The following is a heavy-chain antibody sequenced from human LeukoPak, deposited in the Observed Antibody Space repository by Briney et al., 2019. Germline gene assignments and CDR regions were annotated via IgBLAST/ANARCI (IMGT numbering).Heavy chain of an antibody. CDR3: AKAPPVVRYYYYYYMDV. D-gene: IGHD3-10*01. CDR1: GFTFSNYW. Sequence: PGGSLRLSCAASGFTFSNYWMSWVRQAPGKGLEWVSAISGSGGSTYYADSVKGRFTISRDNSKNTLYLQMNSLRAEDTAVYYCAKAPPVVRYYYYYYMDVWGKGTTVTVSS. V-gene: IGHV3-23*01. J-gene: IGHJ6*03. CDR2: ISGSGGST.